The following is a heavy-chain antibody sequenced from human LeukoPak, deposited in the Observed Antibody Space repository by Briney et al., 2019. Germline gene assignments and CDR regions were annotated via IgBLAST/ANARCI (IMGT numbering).Heavy chain of an antibody. D-gene: IGHD2-15*01. J-gene: IGHJ4*02. CDR1: GFTFSDYY. Sequence: GVSLTLSCAASGFTFSDYYMSWIPQAPGGGREWVSYFNSSSSYNNYADSVKVRFTICRDNAKNSLYLQMNSMRTEDTAVYYCARDGKLYCSGGSCYRDYYFDYWGQGTLVTVSS. V-gene: IGHV3-11*05. CDR2: FNSSSSYN. CDR3: ARDGKLYCSGGSCYRDYYFDY.